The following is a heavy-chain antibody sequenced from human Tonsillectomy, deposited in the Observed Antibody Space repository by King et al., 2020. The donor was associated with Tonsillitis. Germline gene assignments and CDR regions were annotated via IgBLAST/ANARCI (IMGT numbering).Heavy chain of an antibody. CDR2: LNYIGST. V-gene: IGHV4-59*11. CDR1: GGALSSHH. Sequence: QVQLQESGPGLVKPSETLSLTCTVSGGALSSHHWSWVRLSPGKGLEWIGYLNYIGSTTYNPSPKIRVTISADTAKNQFSLKLASVTAADTAVYFCAGTRSSAFYYDVWGQGSLVTVSS. CDR3: AGTRSSAFYYDV. D-gene: IGHD6-19*01. J-gene: IGHJ4*02.